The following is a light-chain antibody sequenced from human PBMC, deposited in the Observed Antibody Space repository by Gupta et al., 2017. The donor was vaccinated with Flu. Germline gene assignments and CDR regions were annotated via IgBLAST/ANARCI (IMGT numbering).Light chain of an antibody. V-gene: IGKV1-5*03. Sequence: VGGRVTISCRVSQSISSWGAWYQQTPRRAPKLLFYMTSTLQTGVPSGFRGSGYGTEFTLTIRSLQLDDFATYYCHQYNSFTFGPGTTVD. CDR2: MTS. CDR1: QSISSW. J-gene: IGKJ3*01. CDR3: HQYNSFT.